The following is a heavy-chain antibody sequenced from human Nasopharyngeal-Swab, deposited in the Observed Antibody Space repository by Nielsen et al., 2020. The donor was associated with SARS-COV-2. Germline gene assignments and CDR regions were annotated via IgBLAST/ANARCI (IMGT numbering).Heavy chain of an antibody. CDR1: GYSFTSYW. CDR2: IYPGDSDT. V-gene: IGHV5-51*01. CDR3: ASRGSYGDYAFDY. D-gene: IGHD4-17*01. J-gene: IGHJ4*02. Sequence: GASLKISCKGSGYSFTSYWIGWVRQMPGKGLEWMGIIYPGDSDTRYSPSLQGQVTISADKSISTAYLQWSSLKASDTAMYYCASRGSYGDYAFDYWGQGTLVTVSS.